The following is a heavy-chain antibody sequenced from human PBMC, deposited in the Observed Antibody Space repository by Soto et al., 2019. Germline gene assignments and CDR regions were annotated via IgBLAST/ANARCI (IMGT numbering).Heavy chain of an antibody. J-gene: IGHJ6*02. V-gene: IGHV3-23*01. Sequence: GGSLRLSCGGSGFTFSRFPMSWFRQAPGKGLEWVAGINGGGSSTSYADSVQGRFTISRDNSKNTLYLQMNSLRAEDTAVYYCAIDLGRKDYYYYGVDVWGQGTTVRVSS. D-gene: IGHD1-26*01. CDR1: GFTFSRFP. CDR2: INGGGSST. CDR3: AIDLGRKDYYYYGVDV.